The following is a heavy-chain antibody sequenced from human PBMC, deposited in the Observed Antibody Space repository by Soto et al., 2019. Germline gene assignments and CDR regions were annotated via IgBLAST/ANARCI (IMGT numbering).Heavy chain of an antibody. CDR2: IDPSDSYT. CDR1: GYSFTSYW. Sequence: GESLKISCKGSGYSFTSYWISWVRQMPGKGLEWMGRIDPSDSYTNYSPSFQGHVTISADKSISTAYLQWSSLKASDTAMYYCATQGWICSGGSCYSEDAFFEYWGQGTLVTVSS. V-gene: IGHV5-10-1*01. CDR3: ATQGWICSGGSCYSEDAFFEY. D-gene: IGHD2-15*01. J-gene: IGHJ4*02.